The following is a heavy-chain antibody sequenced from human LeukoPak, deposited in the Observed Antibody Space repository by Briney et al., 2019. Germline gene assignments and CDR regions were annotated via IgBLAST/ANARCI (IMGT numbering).Heavy chain of an antibody. CDR1: AGSFSIYY. CDR3: VRDPSGYSYGHFDY. Sequence: SETLSLTCTVSAGSFSIYYWSWIRQPAGEGLEWIGHIYTSGSTNYNPSLKSRVTMSVDTSKNQFSLKLSSVTAADTAVYYCVRDPSGYSYGHFDYWGQGTLVTVSS. J-gene: IGHJ4*02. CDR2: IYTSGST. D-gene: IGHD5-18*01. V-gene: IGHV4-4*07.